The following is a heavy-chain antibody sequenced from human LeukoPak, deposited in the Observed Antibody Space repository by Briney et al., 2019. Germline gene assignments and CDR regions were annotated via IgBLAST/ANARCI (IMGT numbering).Heavy chain of an antibody. D-gene: IGHD3-10*01. CDR3: AREVRLLWFGELLSWFDP. Sequence: PSETLSLTCTVSGGSISSYYWSWIRQPPGKGLEWIGYIYYSGSTNYNPSLKSRVTISVDTSKNQFSLKLSSVTAADTAVYYCAREVRLLWFGELLSWFDPWGQGTLVTVSS. CDR2: IYYSGST. V-gene: IGHV4-59*01. J-gene: IGHJ5*02. CDR1: GGSISSYY.